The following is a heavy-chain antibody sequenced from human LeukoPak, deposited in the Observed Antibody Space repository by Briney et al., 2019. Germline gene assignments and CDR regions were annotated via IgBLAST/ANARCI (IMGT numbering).Heavy chain of an antibody. D-gene: IGHD2-2*01. V-gene: IGHV3-9*01. CDR3: ARGDCGSSSCTRLDN. Sequence: GGSLRLSCAASGSTFDDYGMHWVRQAPGKGLEWVSVISWNGGGVAYAASVKGRFTISRDNAKKSLYLQMNSLRPEDTALYYCARGDCGSSSCTRLDNWGQGTLVTVSS. CDR2: ISWNGGGV. CDR1: GSTFDDYG. J-gene: IGHJ4*02.